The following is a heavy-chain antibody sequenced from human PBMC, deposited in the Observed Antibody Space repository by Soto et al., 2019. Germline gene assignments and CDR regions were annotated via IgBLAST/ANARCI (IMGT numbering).Heavy chain of an antibody. Sequence: QVQLVQSGAEVKKPGASVKVSCKASGYTFTSHGISWVRQAPGQGLEWMGWISAYNGDTNYAQKLQARVTVTTDTSTRTAYMELRSLTSDDTAVYHCARVVLGSNIDYCGHVDVGGKWTAVTVSP. V-gene: IGHV1-18*01. J-gene: IGHJ6*04. CDR3: ARVVLGSNIDYCGHVDV. D-gene: IGHD3-10*01. CDR1: GYTFTSHG. CDR2: ISAYNGDT.